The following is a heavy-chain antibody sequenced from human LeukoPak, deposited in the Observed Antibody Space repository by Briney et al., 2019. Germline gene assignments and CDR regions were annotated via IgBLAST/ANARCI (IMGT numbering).Heavy chain of an antibody. J-gene: IGHJ5*02. CDR2: IKQDGGEK. V-gene: IGHV3-7*04. CDR3: ARGYSSSWSTPYGGRNNWFDP. CDR1: GFTFSSYW. D-gene: IGHD6-13*01. Sequence: GGSLRLSCAASGFTFSSYWMSWVRQAPGKGLEWVANIKQDGGEKYYVDSVKGRFTISRDNAKNSLYLQMNSLRAEDTAVYYCARGYSSSWSTPYGGRNNWFDPWGQGTLVTVSS.